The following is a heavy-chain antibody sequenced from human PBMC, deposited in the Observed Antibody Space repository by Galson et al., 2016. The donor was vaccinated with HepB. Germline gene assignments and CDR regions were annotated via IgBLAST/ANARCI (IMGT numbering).Heavy chain of an antibody. CDR1: GDSITFNSA. CDR2: IYHSGST. J-gene: IGHJ5*02. D-gene: IGHD3-10*01. CDR3: ARDRHGSGSYLTWFDA. V-gene: IGHV4-4*02. Sequence: SETLSLTCAVSGDSITFNSAWSWIRQPPGQGLEWIGEIYHSGSTNYKPSLTSRISMSVDRAKNSFSLNLTSMTAADTAVYFCARDRHGSGSYLTWFDAWGQGILVTVSS.